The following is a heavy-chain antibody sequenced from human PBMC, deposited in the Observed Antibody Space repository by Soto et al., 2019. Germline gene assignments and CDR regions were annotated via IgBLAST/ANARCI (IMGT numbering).Heavy chain of an antibody. Sequence: VASVKFSCKASGYTFTGYYMHWVRQAPGQGLEWMGWINPNSGGTNYAQKFQGWVTMTRDTSISTAYMELSRLRSDDTAVYYCARAYYDSSGYYAWDDWGQGTLVTVS. D-gene: IGHD3-22*01. CDR2: INPNSGGT. CDR3: ARAYYDSSGYYAWDD. V-gene: IGHV1-2*04. J-gene: IGHJ4*02. CDR1: GYTFTGYY.